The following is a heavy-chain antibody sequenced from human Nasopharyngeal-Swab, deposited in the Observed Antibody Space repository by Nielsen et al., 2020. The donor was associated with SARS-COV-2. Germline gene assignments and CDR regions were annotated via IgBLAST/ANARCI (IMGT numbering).Heavy chain of an antibody. CDR3: ARGSYYYDSSGYYLDY. D-gene: IGHD3-22*01. Sequence: GESLKISCAASGFTFSSYAMHWVRQAPGKGLEWMALISYDGTNKYYADSVKGRFTISRDNSQNTLYLQMNSLRAEDTAVYYCARGSYYYDSSGYYLDYWGQGTLVTVSS. J-gene: IGHJ4*02. CDR1: GFTFSSYA. V-gene: IGHV3-30*04. CDR2: ISYDGTNK.